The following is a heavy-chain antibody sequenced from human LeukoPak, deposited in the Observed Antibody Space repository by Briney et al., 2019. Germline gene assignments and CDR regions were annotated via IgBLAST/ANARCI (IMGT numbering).Heavy chain of an antibody. D-gene: IGHD2-2*01. J-gene: IGHJ4*02. V-gene: IGHV1-46*01. Sequence: ASVKVSCKASGYTFTSYYMHWVRQAPGQGLEWMGIINPSGGSTSYAQKFQGRVTMTRDTSTSTVYMELSSLRSEDTAVYYCARANIVVVPAAPEFDYWAREPWSPSPQ. CDR1: GYTFTSYY. CDR2: INPSGGST. CDR3: ARANIVVVPAAPEFDY.